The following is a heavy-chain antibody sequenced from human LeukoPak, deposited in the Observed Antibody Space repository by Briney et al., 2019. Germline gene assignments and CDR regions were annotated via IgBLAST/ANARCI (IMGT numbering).Heavy chain of an antibody. CDR3: ARGRRVPLVRGANPRRWFDP. V-gene: IGHV4-59*12. Sequence: SETLSLTCAVSGGSLSSYYWSWIRQSPGKGLEWIGYIYYSGSTNYNPSLKSRVTISVDTSKNQFSLKLISVTAADTAVYYCARGRRVPLVRGANPRRWFDPWGQGTLVTVSS. D-gene: IGHD3-10*01. CDR1: GGSLSSYY. J-gene: IGHJ5*02. CDR2: IYYSGST.